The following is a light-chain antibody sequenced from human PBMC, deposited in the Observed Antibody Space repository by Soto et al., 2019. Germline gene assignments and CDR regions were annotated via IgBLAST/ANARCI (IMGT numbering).Light chain of an antibody. CDR3: HQYGILPPT. CDR1: QSVSGSD. Sequence: EVVLTQSPGTLALSPGERATLSCRASQSVSGSDLAWYQQKPGQAPRLLISGVSNRATGTPDRFSDSGSGTDFTLTISSLEPEDFAVFYYHQYGILPPTLGPGTQVEI. V-gene: IGKV3-20*01. CDR2: GVS. J-gene: IGKJ1*01.